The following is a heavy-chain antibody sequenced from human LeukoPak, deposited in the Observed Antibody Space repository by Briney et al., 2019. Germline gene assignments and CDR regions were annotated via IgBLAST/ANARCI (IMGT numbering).Heavy chain of an antibody. CDR1: GFTFSSYS. CDR3: ARGMTTVTHGHFRISDY. Sequence: GGSLRLSCAVSGFTFSSYSMNWVRQAPGKGLEWVSYISSSSTIYYADSVKGRFTISRDNAKNSLYLQMNSLRAEDTAVYYCARGMTTVTHGHFRISDYWGQGTLVTVSS. CDR2: ISSSSTI. J-gene: IGHJ4*02. V-gene: IGHV3-48*01. D-gene: IGHD4-17*01.